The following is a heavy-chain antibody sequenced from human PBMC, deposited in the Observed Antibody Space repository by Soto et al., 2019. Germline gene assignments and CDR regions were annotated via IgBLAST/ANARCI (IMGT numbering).Heavy chain of an antibody. Sequence: VEYGGGLVYPGGSLILSCVASGFRFSDHSMNWVRQAPGKGLQWISYISSNSDTTYYADSVKGRFTVSRDNAKNALFLQMNSLRDDDTATYYCARLPKGSWVTAWGQGARVTVSS. CDR1: GFRFSDHS. CDR2: ISSNSDTT. J-gene: IGHJ4*02. D-gene: IGHD2-21*02. V-gene: IGHV3-48*02. CDR3: ARLPKGSWVTA.